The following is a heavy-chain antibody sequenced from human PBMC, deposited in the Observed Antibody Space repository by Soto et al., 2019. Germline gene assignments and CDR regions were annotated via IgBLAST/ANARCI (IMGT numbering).Heavy chain of an antibody. CDR2: INHSGST. V-gene: IGHV4-34*01. J-gene: IGHJ4*02. Sequence: SETLSLTCAVYGGSFSGYFWSWIRQPPGKGLEWIGEINHSGSTNYNPSLKSRVTISIDTSKNQFSLKLSSVTAADTAVYYCARGGGYSGYLGGYWGQGTLVPVSS. CDR3: ARGGGYSGYLGGY. D-gene: IGHD5-12*01. CDR1: GGSFSGYF.